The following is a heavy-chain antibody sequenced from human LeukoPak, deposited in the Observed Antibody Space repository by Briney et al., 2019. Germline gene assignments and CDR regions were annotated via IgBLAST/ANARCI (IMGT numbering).Heavy chain of an antibody. Sequence: GGSLRLSCAASGFTFSSYGMHWVRQAPGKGLEWVAVISYDGSNKYYADSVKGRFTISRDNSKNTLCLQMNSLRAEDTAVYYCARGTLSGSSFSFDYWGQGTLVTVSS. CDR2: ISYDGSNK. V-gene: IGHV3-30*03. J-gene: IGHJ4*02. CDR1: GFTFSSYG. CDR3: ARGTLSGSSFSFDY. D-gene: IGHD1-26*01.